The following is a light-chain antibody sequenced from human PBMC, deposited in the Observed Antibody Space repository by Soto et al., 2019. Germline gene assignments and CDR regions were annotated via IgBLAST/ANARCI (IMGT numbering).Light chain of an antibody. CDR1: QSLLHSNGYNY. V-gene: IGKV2-28*01. Sequence: DIVMTQSPLSLPVTPGEPASISCRSSQSLLHSNGYNYLDWYLQKPGQSPQLLIYLGCNRASGVTDRFSGSGSGTDFTLKISRVEAEDVGVYYCMQALQTPPYTFGQGTKLEIK. J-gene: IGKJ2*01. CDR3: MQALQTPPYT. CDR2: LGC.